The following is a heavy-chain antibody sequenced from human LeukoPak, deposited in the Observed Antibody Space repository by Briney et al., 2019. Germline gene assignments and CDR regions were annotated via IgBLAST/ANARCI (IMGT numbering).Heavy chain of an antibody. CDR2: IRYDGSNK. CDR1: GFTFSSYG. J-gene: IGHJ4*02. D-gene: IGHD6-19*01. Sequence: GGSLRLSCAASGFTFSSYGMHWVRQAPGKGLEWVAFIRYDGSNKYYADSVKGRFTISRDNSKNTLYLQMNSLRAEDTAVYNCAKDPALSIAVAGNSDYWGQGTLVTVPS. V-gene: IGHV3-30*02. CDR3: AKDPALSIAVAGNSDY.